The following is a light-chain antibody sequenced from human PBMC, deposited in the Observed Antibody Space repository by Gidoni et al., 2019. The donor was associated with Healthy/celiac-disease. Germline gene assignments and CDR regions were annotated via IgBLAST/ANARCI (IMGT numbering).Light chain of an antibody. CDR1: QSVSSY. Sequence: EIVLTQSPATLSLSPGERATLSCRASQSVSSYLAGYQQKPGQAPRLLIYDASNSATGIPARFSGSGSGTDFTLTISSLEPEDFAFYYCQQRSNWLLTFGGGTKVEIK. V-gene: IGKV3-11*01. CDR3: QQRSNWLLT. J-gene: IGKJ4*01. CDR2: DAS.